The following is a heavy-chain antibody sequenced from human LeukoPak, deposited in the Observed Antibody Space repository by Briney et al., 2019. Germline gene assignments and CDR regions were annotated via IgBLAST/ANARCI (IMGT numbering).Heavy chain of an antibody. D-gene: IGHD1-26*01. V-gene: IGHV3-23*01. CDR3: TSGPGGLDV. J-gene: IGHJ6*04. CDR2: ISGSGGST. CDR1: GFTFSSYG. Sequence: PGGSLRLSCAASGFTFSSYGMSWVRQAPGKGLEWVSAISGSGGSTYYADSVKGRFTISRDNSKNTLYLQMNSLKTEDTAVYYCTSGPGGLDVWGKGTTVTVSS.